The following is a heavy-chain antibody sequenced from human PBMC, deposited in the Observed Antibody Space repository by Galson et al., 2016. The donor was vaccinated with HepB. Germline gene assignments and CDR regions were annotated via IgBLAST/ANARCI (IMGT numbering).Heavy chain of an antibody. CDR2: IIPVFGTS. D-gene: IGHD1-26*01. J-gene: IGHJ4*02. CDR3: VVRIVGGTDSASDY. CDR1: GGTFSNYA. Sequence: SVKVSCKASGGTFSNYAIHWVRQAPGQGLEWMGVIIPVFGTSNFEQRFQGRVTITADEISDTAYMELTSLRSEDTGVYYCVVRIVGGTDSASDYWGQGTQVTVS. V-gene: IGHV1-69*13.